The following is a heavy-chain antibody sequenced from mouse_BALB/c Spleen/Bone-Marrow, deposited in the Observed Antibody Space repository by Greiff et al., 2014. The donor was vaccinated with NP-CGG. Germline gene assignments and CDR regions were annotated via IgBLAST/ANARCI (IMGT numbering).Heavy chain of an antibody. D-gene: IGHD2-4*01. V-gene: IGHV5-17*02. CDR3: ARNYDFWFGY. J-gene: IGHJ3*01. Sequence: EVQLQESGGGLVQPGGSRKLSCAASGFTFSGFGMHWVRQAPEKGLEWVAYISSGSRTIYYADTVKGRFTISRDNPKNTLFLQMTSLRSEDTAVYYCARNYDFWFGYWGQGTLVTVSA. CDR2: ISSGSRTI. CDR1: GFTFSGFG.